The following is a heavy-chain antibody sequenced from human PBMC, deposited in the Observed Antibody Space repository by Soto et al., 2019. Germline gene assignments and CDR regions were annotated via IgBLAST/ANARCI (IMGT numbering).Heavy chain of an antibody. CDR3: ARQPGPFWGEY. Sequence: QLQLQESGPGLVKPSETLSLTCTVSGGSISSSSYYWGWIRQPPGKGLEWIGSIYYSGSTYYNPSLKSRVTISVDTAKNQFSLKLSSVTDADTAVYYCARQPGPFWGEYWGQGTLVTVSS. CDR1: GGSISSSSYY. CDR2: IYYSGST. D-gene: IGHD3-16*01. J-gene: IGHJ4*02. V-gene: IGHV4-39*01.